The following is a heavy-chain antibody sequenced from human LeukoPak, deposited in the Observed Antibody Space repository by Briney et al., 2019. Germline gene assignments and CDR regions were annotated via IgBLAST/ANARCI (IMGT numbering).Heavy chain of an antibody. CDR2: ISGSGGST. Sequence: GGSLRLSCAASGFTFSSYAMSWVRQAPGKGLEWVAAISGSGGSTYYADSVKGRFTISRDNSKNTLYLQMNSLRAEDTAVYYCAKEGVVVVVAANDYWGQGTLVTVSS. D-gene: IGHD2-15*01. V-gene: IGHV3-23*01. J-gene: IGHJ4*02. CDR1: GFTFSSYA. CDR3: AKEGVVVVVAANDY.